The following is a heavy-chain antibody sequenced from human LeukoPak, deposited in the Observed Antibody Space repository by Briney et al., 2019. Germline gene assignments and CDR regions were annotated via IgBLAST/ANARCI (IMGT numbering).Heavy chain of an antibody. CDR2: ISGSGGTV. V-gene: IGHV3-48*03. CDR1: GFTFSSFE. CDR3: ARDRYFGSGSWDY. D-gene: IGHD3-10*01. J-gene: IGHJ4*02. Sequence: GGSLRLSCAASGFTFSSFEMNWVRQAPGKGLEWVSYISGSGGTVYYADSVKGRFTISRDNAQNSLSLQMNSLTAEDTAVYYCARDRYFGSGSWDYWGQGTLVTVSS.